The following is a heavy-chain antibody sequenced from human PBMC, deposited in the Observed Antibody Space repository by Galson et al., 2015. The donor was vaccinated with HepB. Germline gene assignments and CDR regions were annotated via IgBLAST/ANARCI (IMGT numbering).Heavy chain of an antibody. CDR3: ARDRSYGTGVFDY. CDR1: GGTFSSYA. J-gene: IGHJ4*02. V-gene: IGHV1-69*04. D-gene: IGHD5-18*01. Sequence: SVKVSCKASGGTFSSYAISWVRQAPGQGLEWMGRIIPILGIANYAQKFQGRVTITADKSTSTAYMELSSLRSEDTAVYYCARDRSYGTGVFDYWGQGTLVTVSS. CDR2: IIPILGIA.